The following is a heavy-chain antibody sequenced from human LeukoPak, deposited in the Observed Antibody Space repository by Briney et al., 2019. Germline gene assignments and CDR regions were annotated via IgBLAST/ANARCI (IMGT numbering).Heavy chain of an antibody. V-gene: IGHV3-48*03. D-gene: IGHD6-19*01. CDR1: GFTFSSYE. CDR3: ARDRRAEQWLVGPYYFDY. CDR2: VSSTGSTI. J-gene: IGHJ4*02. Sequence: GGSLRLSCAASGFTFSSYEMNWVRQAPGKGLEWVSYVSSTGSTIYYADSVKGRFTISRDNDKNSLYLQMNSLRAEDTAVYYCARDRRAEQWLVGPYYFDYWGQGTLVTVSS.